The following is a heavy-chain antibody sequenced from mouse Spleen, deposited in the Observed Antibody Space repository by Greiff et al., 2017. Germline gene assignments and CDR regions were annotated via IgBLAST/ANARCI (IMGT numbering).Heavy chain of an antibody. J-gene: IGHJ4*01. CDR2: IDPSDSYT. Sequence: VQLQQPGAELVMPGASVKLSCKASGYTFTSYWMHWVKQRPGQGLEWIGEIDPSDSYTNYNQKFKGKATLTVDKSSSTAYMQLSSLTSEDSAVYYCASAGYHYAMDYWGQGTSVTVSS. D-gene: IGHD2-14*01. CDR3: ASAGYHYAMDY. V-gene: IGHV1-69*01. CDR1: GYTFTSYW.